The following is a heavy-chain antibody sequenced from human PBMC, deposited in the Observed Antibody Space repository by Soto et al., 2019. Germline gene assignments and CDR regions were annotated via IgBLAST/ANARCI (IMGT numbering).Heavy chain of an antibody. CDR3: ARVEGGYYGSGSYGFDY. CDR2: IKQDGSEK. V-gene: IGHV3-7*01. J-gene: IGHJ4*02. Sequence: EVQLVESGGGLVQPGGSLSLSCAASGFTFSNYLMTWVRQAPGKGLEWVANIKQDGSEKYYVDSVKGRSTISRDNAKNSVYLHMDSLRVEDTAVYYCARVEGGYYGSGSYGFDYWGQGSLVTVSS. CDR1: GFTFSNYL. D-gene: IGHD3-10*01.